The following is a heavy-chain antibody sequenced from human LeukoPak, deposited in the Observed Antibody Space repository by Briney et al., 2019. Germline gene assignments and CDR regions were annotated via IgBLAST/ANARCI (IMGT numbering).Heavy chain of an antibody. CDR2: INHSGST. J-gene: IGHJ6*03. Sequence: SETLSLTCAAYGGSFSGYYWSWIRQPPGKGLEWIGEINHSGSTNYNPSLKSRVTISVDTSKNQFSLKLSSVTAADTAVYYCARGRRFYYYYYMDVWGKGTTVTVSS. D-gene: IGHD1-1*01. V-gene: IGHV4-34*01. CDR3: ARGRRFYYYYYMDV. CDR1: GGSFSGYY.